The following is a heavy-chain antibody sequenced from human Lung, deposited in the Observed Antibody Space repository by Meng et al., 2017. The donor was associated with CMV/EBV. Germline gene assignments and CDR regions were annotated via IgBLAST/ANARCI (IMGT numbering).Heavy chain of an antibody. CDR3: ARVVGFCSGASCILDAYDV. Sequence: ASXXVSXKASGFSFSDSFVHWMRQAPGQGLEWMGWINPGTKNRDTAEKFHDRVTLTGDTTTGTAHMELRSLTSDDTAVYYCARVVGFCSGASCILDAYDVWGQGTMVTVSS. D-gene: IGHD2-15*01. J-gene: IGHJ3*01. CDR1: GFSFSDSF. CDR2: INPGTKNR. V-gene: IGHV1-2*02.